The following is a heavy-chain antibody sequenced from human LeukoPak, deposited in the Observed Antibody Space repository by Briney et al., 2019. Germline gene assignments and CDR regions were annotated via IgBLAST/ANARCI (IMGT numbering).Heavy chain of an antibody. D-gene: IGHD3-9*01. Sequence: PGGSLRLSCAASGFTFSSYAMSWVRQAPGKGLEWVSAISGSGGSTYYADSVKGRFTISRDNSKNTLYLQMNSLRAEDTAVYYCAKVLPTYYDILSGGFDYWGQGTLVTVSS. CDR1: GFTFSSYA. CDR2: ISGSGGST. J-gene: IGHJ4*02. CDR3: AKVLPTYYDILSGGFDY. V-gene: IGHV3-23*01.